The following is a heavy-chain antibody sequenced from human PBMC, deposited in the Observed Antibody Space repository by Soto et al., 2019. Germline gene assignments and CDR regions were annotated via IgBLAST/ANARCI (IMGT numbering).Heavy chain of an antibody. J-gene: IGHJ5*02. CDR3: ARASSTRGYSYGYWFDP. Sequence: PSETLSLTCTVSGGSISSSSYYRGWIRQHPGKGLEWIGYIYYSGSTYYNPSLKSRVTISVDTSKNQFSLKLSSVTAADTAVYYCARASSTRGYSYGYWFDPWGQGTLVTV. D-gene: IGHD5-18*01. CDR1: GGSISSSSYY. V-gene: IGHV4-31*03. CDR2: IYYSGST.